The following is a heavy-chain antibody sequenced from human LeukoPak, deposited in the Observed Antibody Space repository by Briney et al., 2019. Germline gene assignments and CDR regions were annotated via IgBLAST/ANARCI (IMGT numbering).Heavy chain of an antibody. J-gene: IGHJ4*02. Sequence: ASVKVSCKASGYTFTGYYMHWARQAPGQGLEWMGWINPNSGGTNYAQKFQGRVTMTRDTSISTAYMELSRLRSDDTAVYYCARDPGSSGWSSYWGQGTLVTVSS. CDR2: INPNSGGT. CDR1: GYTFTGYY. V-gene: IGHV1-2*02. CDR3: ARDPGSSGWSSY. D-gene: IGHD6-19*01.